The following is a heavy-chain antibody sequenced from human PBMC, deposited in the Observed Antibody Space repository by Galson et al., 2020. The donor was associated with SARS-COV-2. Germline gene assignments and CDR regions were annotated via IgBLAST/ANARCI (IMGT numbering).Heavy chain of an antibody. D-gene: IGHD2-2*01. Sequence: GGSLRLSCAASGFTFDHYAMHWVRQAPGKGLEWVSGISWNSGSIGYADSVKGRFTISRDNAKNSLYLQMNSLRAEDTALYYCAKADCSSTSCLNWFDPWGQGTLVTVSS. CDR2: ISWNSGSI. J-gene: IGHJ5*02. V-gene: IGHV3-9*01. CDR1: GFTFDHYA. CDR3: AKADCSSTSCLNWFDP.